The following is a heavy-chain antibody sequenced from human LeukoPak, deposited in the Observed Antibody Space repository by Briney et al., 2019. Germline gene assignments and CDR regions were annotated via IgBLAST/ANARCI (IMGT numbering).Heavy chain of an antibody. CDR3: ARDRDSSSWLYYYYYYMDV. CDR1: GYTFTSYD. D-gene: IGHD6-13*01. V-gene: IGHV1-8*01. Sequence: ASVKVSCKASGYTFTSYDINWVRQATGQGLEWMGWMNPNSGNTGYAQKFQGRVTMTRNTSISTAYMELSSLRSEDTAVYYCARDRDSSSWLYYYYYYMDVWGKGATVTVSS. J-gene: IGHJ6*03. CDR2: MNPNSGNT.